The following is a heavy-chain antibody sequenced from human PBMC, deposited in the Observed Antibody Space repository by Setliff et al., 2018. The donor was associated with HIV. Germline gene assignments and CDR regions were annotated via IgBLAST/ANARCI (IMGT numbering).Heavy chain of an antibody. CDR1: GFTFSNYE. V-gene: IGHV3-48*03. J-gene: IGHJ4*02. CDR3: AREATPRHSSGWVYFDY. CDR2: ITGSGDTI. D-gene: IGHD6-19*01. Sequence: PVGSLRLSCAASGFTFSNYEMSWVRQAPGKGPEWVSYITGSGDTIYYADSVKGRFTMSRDNAKDSVYLQMNTLRVEDTAVYYCAREATPRHSSGWVYFDYWGQGMMVTVSS.